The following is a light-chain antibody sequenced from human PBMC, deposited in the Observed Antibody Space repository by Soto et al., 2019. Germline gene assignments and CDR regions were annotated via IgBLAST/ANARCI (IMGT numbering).Light chain of an antibody. CDR1: SSDVGSYNL. CDR2: EGS. V-gene: IGLV2-23*01. J-gene: IGLJ3*02. CDR3: CSYAGSGTWV. Sequence: QLVLTQPASVSGSPGQSITISCTGTSSDVGSYNLVSWYQQHPGKAPKLMIYEGSKRPSGVSNRFSGSKSGNTASLTISGLQADDEGDYYCCSYAGSGTWVFGGGTKVTVL.